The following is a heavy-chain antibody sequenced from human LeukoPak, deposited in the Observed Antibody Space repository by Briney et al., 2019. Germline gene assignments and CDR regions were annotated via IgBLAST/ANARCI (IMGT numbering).Heavy chain of an antibody. V-gene: IGHV4-30-2*01. CDR3: ARGPMNLSGGMDV. Sequence: PSQTLSLTCAVSGGSISSGGYSWSWIRQPPGKGLEWIGYIYHSGSTYYNPSLKSRVTISVDRSKNQFSLKLSSVTAADTAVYYCARGPMNLSGGMDVWGQGTTVTVSS. D-gene: IGHD1-14*01. CDR1: GGSISSGGYS. CDR2: IYHSGST. J-gene: IGHJ6*02.